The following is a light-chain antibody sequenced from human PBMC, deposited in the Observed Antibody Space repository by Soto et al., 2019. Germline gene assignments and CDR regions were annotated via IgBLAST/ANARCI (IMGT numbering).Light chain of an antibody. CDR1: QSISSY. CDR2: AAS. V-gene: IGKV1-39*01. J-gene: IGKJ1*01. Sequence: DIQMTQSPSSLSASVGDRVTITCRASQSISSYLHWYQQRPGKAPKLLIYAASNLQSGVPSRFSASGSGTDFPLTLNSLQPEDFATYYCQQVYSTPWTFGQGTKVEIK. CDR3: QQVYSTPWT.